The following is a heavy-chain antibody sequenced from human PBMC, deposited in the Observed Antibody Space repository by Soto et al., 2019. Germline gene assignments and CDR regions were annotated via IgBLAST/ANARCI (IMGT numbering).Heavy chain of an antibody. V-gene: IGHV3-30*18. CDR2: ISYGGSNK. CDR1: GFTFSSYG. J-gene: IGHJ4*02. Sequence: GGSLRLSCAASGFTFSSYGMHWVRQVPGKGLDWVAFISYGGSNKYYAESVKGRFTISRDNSKNTLYLQMNSLRAEDTAVYYCAKIGIPDYFDSSGYAYWGQGTLVTVSS. CDR3: AKIGIPDYFDSSGYAY. D-gene: IGHD3-22*01.